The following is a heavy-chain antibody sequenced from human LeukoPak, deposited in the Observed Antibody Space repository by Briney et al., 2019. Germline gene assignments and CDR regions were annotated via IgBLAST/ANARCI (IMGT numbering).Heavy chain of an antibody. CDR1: GGTFSSYA. CDR3: ARDKGRLVVPAADGYYYYGMDV. V-gene: IGHV1-69*13. D-gene: IGHD2-2*01. J-gene: IGHJ6*02. CDR2: IIPIFGTA. Sequence: ASVNVSCKASGGTFSSYAISWVRQAPGQGLEWMGGIIPIFGTANYAQKFQGRVTITADESTSTAYMELSSLRSEDTTVYYCARDKGRLVVPAADGYYYYGMDVWGQGTTVTVSS.